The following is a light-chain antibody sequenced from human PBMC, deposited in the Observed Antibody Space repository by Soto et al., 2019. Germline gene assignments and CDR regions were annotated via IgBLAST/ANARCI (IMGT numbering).Light chain of an antibody. CDR2: DAS. Sequence: EVVLTQSPATLSLSPGERATLSCRASQSVRTSLAWYQHKPGQAPRLVIYDASLRANGVPARFGGSGSGTDFTLTISRLEPEDFVVFYCYQYGSTPPTFGQGTKVDIK. J-gene: IGKJ1*01. CDR3: YQYGSTPPT. V-gene: IGKV3-20*01. CDR1: QSVRTS.